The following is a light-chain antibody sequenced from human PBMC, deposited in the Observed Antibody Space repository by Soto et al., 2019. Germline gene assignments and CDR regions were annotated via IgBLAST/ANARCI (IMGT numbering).Light chain of an antibody. CDR1: QSVSSN. CDR2: GAS. CDR3: QQYKNWPHT. Sequence: EIVMTQSPGTLSVSPGERATLSCRASQSVSSNLAWYHQKPGQVPRLLIYGASTRATGIPDRFSGSGSGTEFTLTISSLQSEEFAVYYCQQYKNWPHTFGQGTRLEIK. J-gene: IGKJ5*01. V-gene: IGKV3-15*01.